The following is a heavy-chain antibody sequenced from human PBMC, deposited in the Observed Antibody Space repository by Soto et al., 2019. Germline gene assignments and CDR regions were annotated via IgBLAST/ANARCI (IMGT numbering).Heavy chain of an antibody. J-gene: IGHJ6*03. CDR3: ARYTGDYYYYYYMDV. D-gene: IGHD1-1*01. Sequence: EVQLVESGGGLIQPGGSLRLSCAASGFTDSSNYMSWVRQAPGKGLEWVSVIYSGGSTYYADSVKGRFTISRDNSKNTLYLQMNSLRAEDTAVYYCARYTGDYYYYYYMDVWGKGTTVSVSS. CDR1: GFTDSSNY. CDR2: IYSGGST. V-gene: IGHV3-66*01.